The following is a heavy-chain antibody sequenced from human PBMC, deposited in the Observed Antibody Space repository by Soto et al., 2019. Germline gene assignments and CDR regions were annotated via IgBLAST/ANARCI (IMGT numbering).Heavy chain of an antibody. V-gene: IGHV3-23*01. CDR1: GFTFSSYA. CDR2: ISGSGGST. CDR3: AKEQRFGELLRAQVYFDY. Sequence: PGGSLRLSCAASGFTFSSYAMSWVRQAPGKGLEWVSAISGSGGSTYYADSVKGRFTISRDNSKNTLYLQMNSLRAEDTAVYYCAKEQRFGELLRAQVYFDYWGQGTLVTVSS. J-gene: IGHJ4*02. D-gene: IGHD3-10*01.